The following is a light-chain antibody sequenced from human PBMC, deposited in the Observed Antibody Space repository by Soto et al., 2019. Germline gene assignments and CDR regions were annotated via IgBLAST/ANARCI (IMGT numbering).Light chain of an antibody. CDR3: QQRSNWPLT. V-gene: IGKV3-11*01. CDR1: QSVSSY. CDR2: AAS. Sequence: EIVLTQSPATLSLSPGERGTLSCRASQSVSSYLAWYQQKPGQAPRLLIYAASNRATGIPARFSGSGSGTDITLTISSLEPEDFAVYYCQQRSNWPLTFGGGTKVEIK. J-gene: IGKJ4*01.